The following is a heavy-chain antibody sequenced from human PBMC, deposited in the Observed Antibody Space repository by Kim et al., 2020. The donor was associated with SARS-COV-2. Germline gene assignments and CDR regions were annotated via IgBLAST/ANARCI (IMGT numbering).Heavy chain of an antibody. CDR3: AKEEGDYDFWSGYFENWFDP. Sequence: GGSLRLSCAASGFTFSSYAMSWVRQAPGKGLEWVSAISGSGGSTYYADSVKGRFTISRDNSKNTLYLQMNSLRAEDTAVYYCAKEEGDYDFWSGYFENWFDPCGPRGLVTVSS. D-gene: IGHD3-3*01. V-gene: IGHV3-23*01. J-gene: IGHJ5*02. CDR1: GFTFSSYA. CDR2: ISGSGGST.